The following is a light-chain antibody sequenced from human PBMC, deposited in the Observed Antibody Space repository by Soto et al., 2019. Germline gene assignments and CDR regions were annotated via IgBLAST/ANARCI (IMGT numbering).Light chain of an antibody. Sequence: DIQITQSPSSLSASVGDRVTITCRASQSISSSLNWYHQKSGEAPKLLIFDISNLEAGVPSRFSGGGSGTHFTLTISSLQPEDIGTYYCQQYYSRPLTFGGGTKVDIK. V-gene: IGKV1-33*01. CDR3: QQYYSRPLT. CDR1: QSISSS. J-gene: IGKJ4*01. CDR2: DIS.